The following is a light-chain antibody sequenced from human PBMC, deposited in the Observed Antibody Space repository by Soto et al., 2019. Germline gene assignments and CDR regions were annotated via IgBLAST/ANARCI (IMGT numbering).Light chain of an antibody. Sequence: QSVLTQPASVSGSPGQSITISCTGTSSDVGGYNYVSWYQQHPGKAPKLMIYEVSNRPSGVSNRFSGSKSGNTASLTISGLHAPEEPHYSSRSYTTSRTPYVFGTGTKVTV. J-gene: IGLJ1*01. V-gene: IGLV2-14*01. CDR3: RSYTTSRTPYV. CDR1: SSDVGGYNY. CDR2: EVS.